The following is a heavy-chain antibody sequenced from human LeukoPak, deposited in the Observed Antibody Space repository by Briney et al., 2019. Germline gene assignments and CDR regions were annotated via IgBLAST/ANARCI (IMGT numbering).Heavy chain of an antibody. CDR3: ARHPGLWFGEFYFDY. D-gene: IGHD3-10*01. V-gene: IGHV4-4*07. CDR1: GGSISRYY. J-gene: IGHJ4*02. Sequence: SETLSLTRTVSGGSISRYYWSWIRQPAGKGLEWIGRIYTSGSTYYNPSLKSRVTISVDTSKNQFSLKLSSVTAADTAVYYCARHPGLWFGEFYFDYWGQGTLVTVSS. CDR2: IYTSGST.